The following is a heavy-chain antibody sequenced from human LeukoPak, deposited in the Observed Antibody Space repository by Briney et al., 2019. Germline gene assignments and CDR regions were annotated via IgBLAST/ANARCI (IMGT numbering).Heavy chain of an antibody. Sequence: PGGSLRLSCAASGFTFSSYAMHWVRQAPGKGLEWVAVISYDGSNKYYADSVKGRFTISRDNSKNTLYLQMNSLRAEDTAVYYCARGPGRWSSGWYVFDYWGQGTLVTVSS. CDR3: ARGPGRWSSGWYVFDY. CDR1: GFTFSSYA. D-gene: IGHD6-19*01. J-gene: IGHJ4*02. V-gene: IGHV3-30-3*01. CDR2: ISYDGSNK.